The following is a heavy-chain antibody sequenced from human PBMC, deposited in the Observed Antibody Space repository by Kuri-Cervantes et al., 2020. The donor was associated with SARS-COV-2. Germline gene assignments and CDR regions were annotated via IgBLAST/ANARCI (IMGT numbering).Heavy chain of an antibody. J-gene: IGHJ1*01. D-gene: IGHD6-13*01. Sequence: SETLSLTCTVSGGSISSYYWSWIRQPPGKGLEWIGYIYYSGSTNYNPSLKSRVTISVDTSKNQFSLKLRSVTAADTAVYYCAKDVAAGTRAPPEYFQHWGQGTLVTVSS. CDR1: GGSISSYY. CDR2: IYYSGST. CDR3: AKDVAAGTRAPPEYFQH. V-gene: IGHV4-59*12.